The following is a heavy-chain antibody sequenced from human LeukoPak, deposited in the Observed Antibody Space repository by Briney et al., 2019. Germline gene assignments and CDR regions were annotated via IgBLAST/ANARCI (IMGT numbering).Heavy chain of an antibody. V-gene: IGHV1-69*04. CDR2: IIPVLNIT. J-gene: IGHJ6*02. Sequence: ASVQVSCKTSGVTFSTSAITWVRQAPGQGLEWMGRIIPVLNITTYAQRFQGRVTITADTSTSTVYMELSSLRSEETAVYYCARDQGLTAPPPYGLDGWGQGTTVIVSS. CDR1: GVTFSTSA. D-gene: IGHD5-18*01. CDR3: ARDQGLTAPPPYGLDG.